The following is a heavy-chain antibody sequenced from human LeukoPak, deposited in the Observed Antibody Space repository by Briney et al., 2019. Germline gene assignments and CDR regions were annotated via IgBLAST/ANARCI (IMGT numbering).Heavy chain of an antibody. CDR1: GVTFSRYG. CDR3: AKWDPAAMPVS. J-gene: IGHJ4*02. Sequence: PGGSLRLSSAASGVTFSRYGTRSVRPAPGKGLWSVALIRYVGSKKYYADSVRSRFTLSRDNSKNTLYLQMNSLRAEDTAVYYCAKWDPAAMPVSWGQGTLVTVSS. CDR2: IRYVGSKK. V-gene: IGHV3-30*02. D-gene: IGHD2-2*01.